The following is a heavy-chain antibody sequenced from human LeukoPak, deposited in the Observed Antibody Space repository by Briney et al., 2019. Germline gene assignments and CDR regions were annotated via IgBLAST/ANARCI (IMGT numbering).Heavy chain of an antibody. Sequence: PSETLSLTCTVSGDSISSYFWSWVRQPAGKGLEWIGRIYTSGSTNYNPSLKSRVTMSVDTSKNQFSLELSSVTAADTAVYYCARAVEGSGWYEGLDPWGQGTLVTVSS. CDR2: IYTSGST. J-gene: IGHJ5*02. CDR3: ARAVEGSGWYEGLDP. V-gene: IGHV4-4*07. D-gene: IGHD6-19*01. CDR1: GDSISSYF.